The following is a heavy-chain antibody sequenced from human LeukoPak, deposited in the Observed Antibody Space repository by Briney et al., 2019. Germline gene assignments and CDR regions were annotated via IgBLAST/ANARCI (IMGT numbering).Heavy chain of an antibody. CDR2: INHSGST. V-gene: IGHV4-34*01. J-gene: IGHJ3*02. D-gene: IGHD1-14*01. Sequence: SETLSLTCAVYGGSLSGYYWSWIRQPPGKGLEWIGEINHSGSTNYNPSLKSRVTISVDTSKNQFSLKLSSVTAADTAVYYCARLVTYKRAFDIWGQGTMVTVSS. CDR3: ARLVTYKRAFDI. CDR1: GGSLSGYY.